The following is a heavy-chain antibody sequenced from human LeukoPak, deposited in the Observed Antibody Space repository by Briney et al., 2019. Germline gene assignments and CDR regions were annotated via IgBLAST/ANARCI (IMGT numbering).Heavy chain of an antibody. CDR3: GRXAINANNGMDV. J-gene: IGHJ6*02. D-gene: IGHD1/OR15-1a*01. CDR2: SRNKASSYTT. Sequence: QPGGSQRLSCAASGFKFSDHYIDWVRQAPGKGLKWVGRSRNKASSYTTEYAASVEGRFTISRDVSESSLYLQMNSLRTEDTAVYYXGRXAINANNGMDVWGQGTTVTVSS. CDR1: GFKFSDHY. V-gene: IGHV3-72*01.